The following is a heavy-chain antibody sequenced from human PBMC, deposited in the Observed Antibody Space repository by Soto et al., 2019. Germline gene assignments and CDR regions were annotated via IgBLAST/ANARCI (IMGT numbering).Heavy chain of an antibody. V-gene: IGHV1-69*13. D-gene: IGHD4-17*01. CDR1: GGTFSSYA. CDR3: ARDALTVTTEVGAFDI. J-gene: IGHJ3*02. CDR2: IIPIFGTA. Sequence: SVKVSCKASGGTFSSYAISWVRQAPGQGLEWMGGIIPIFGTANYAQKFQGRVTITADESTSTAYMELSSLRSEDTAVYYCARDALTVTTEVGAFDIWGQGTMVTVSS.